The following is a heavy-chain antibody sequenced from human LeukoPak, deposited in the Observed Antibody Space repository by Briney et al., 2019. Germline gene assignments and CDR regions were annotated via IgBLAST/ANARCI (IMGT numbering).Heavy chain of an antibody. CDR2: TNPNSGGT. CDR3: ARADYGDYAFDY. J-gene: IGHJ4*02. Sequence: ASVKVSCKASGYTFTGYYMHWVRQAPGQGLEWMGRTNPNSGGTNYAQKFQGRVTMTRDTSISTAYMELSRLRSDDTAVYYCARADYGDYAFDYWGQGTLVTVSS. CDR1: GYTFTGYY. V-gene: IGHV1-2*06. D-gene: IGHD4-17*01.